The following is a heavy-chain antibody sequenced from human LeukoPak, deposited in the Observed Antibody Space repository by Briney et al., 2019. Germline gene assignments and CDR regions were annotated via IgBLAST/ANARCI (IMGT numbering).Heavy chain of an antibody. CDR1: GFTFSSYA. CDR3: AKDHFASIAALVPVNPTFQH. Sequence: QPGRSLRLSCAASGFTFSSYAMSWVRQAPGKGLEWVSAISGSGGSTYYADSVKGRFTISRDNSKNTLYLQMNSLRAEDTAVYYCAKDHFASIAALVPVNPTFQHWGQGTLVTVSS. J-gene: IGHJ1*01. CDR2: ISGSGGST. D-gene: IGHD6-6*01. V-gene: IGHV3-23*01.